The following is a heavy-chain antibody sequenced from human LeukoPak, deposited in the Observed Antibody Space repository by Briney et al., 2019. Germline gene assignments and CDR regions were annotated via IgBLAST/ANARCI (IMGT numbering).Heavy chain of an antibody. D-gene: IGHD3-22*01. V-gene: IGHV4-61*02. Sequence: SQTLSLTCTVSGGSISSGSYYWSWIRQPAGKGLEWIGRIYTSGSTNYNPSLKSQVTISVDTSKNQFSLKLSPVTAADTAVYYCASTYYDSSGYYPFDYWGQGTLVTVSS. J-gene: IGHJ4*02. CDR3: ASTYYDSSGYYPFDY. CDR1: GGSISSGSYY. CDR2: IYTSGST.